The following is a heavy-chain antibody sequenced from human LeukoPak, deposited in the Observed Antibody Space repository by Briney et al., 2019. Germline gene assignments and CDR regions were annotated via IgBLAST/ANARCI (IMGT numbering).Heavy chain of an antibody. Sequence: ASVKVSCKASGYTFTSYDINWVRQATGQGLEWMGWMNPNSGNTGYAQKFQGRVTMTEDTSTDTAYMELSSLRSEDTAVYYCATGGLLWTTEDWGQGTLVTVSS. J-gene: IGHJ4*02. CDR2: MNPNSGNT. CDR3: ATGGLLWTTED. CDR1: GYTFTSYD. D-gene: IGHD3/OR15-3a*01. V-gene: IGHV1-8*01.